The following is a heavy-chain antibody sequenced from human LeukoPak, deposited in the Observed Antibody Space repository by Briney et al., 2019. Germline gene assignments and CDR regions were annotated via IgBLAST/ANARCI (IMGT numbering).Heavy chain of an antibody. CDR3: AREGCSSTSCYRFDYYMDV. J-gene: IGHJ6*03. CDR2: ISSSSRTI. D-gene: IGHD2-2*01. CDR1: GFTFSSHN. Sequence: GGSLRLSCAASGFTFSSHNMNWVRQAPGRGLEWISYISSSSRTIHYADSVKGRFTISRDNAKNSLYLQMNSLRAEDTAVYYCAREGCSSTSCYRFDYYMDVWGKGTTVTVSS. V-gene: IGHV3-48*01.